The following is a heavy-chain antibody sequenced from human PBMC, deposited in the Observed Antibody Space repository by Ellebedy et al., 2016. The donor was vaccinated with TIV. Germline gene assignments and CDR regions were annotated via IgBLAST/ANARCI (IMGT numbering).Heavy chain of an antibody. CDR3: ARSMEYYYDSSGYYY. CDR2: ISSSSSTI. V-gene: IGHV3-48*02. D-gene: IGHD3-22*01. J-gene: IGHJ4*02. CDR1: GFTFSSYS. Sequence: GESLKISCAASGFTFSSYSMNWVRQAPGKGLEWVSYISSSSSTIYYADSVKGRFTISRDNAKNLLYLQMNSLRDEDTAVYYCARSMEYYYDSSGYYYWGQGTLVTVSS.